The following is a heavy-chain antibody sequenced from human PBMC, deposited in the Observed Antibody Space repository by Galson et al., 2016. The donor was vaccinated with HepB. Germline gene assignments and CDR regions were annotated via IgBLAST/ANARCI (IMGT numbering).Heavy chain of an antibody. J-gene: IGHJ4*02. CDR1: GFTFSSYS. CDR3: ANSLMISTSQGRGST. Sequence: SLRLSCAASGFTFSSYSMNWVRQAPGKGLEWVSSISSTTTYIYYADSVKGRFTISRDNAKNSVYLQMNSLRVEDTAVYYCANSLMISTSQGRGSTWGQGTLVTVSS. V-gene: IGHV3-21*01. D-gene: IGHD3/OR15-3a*01. CDR2: ISSTTTYI.